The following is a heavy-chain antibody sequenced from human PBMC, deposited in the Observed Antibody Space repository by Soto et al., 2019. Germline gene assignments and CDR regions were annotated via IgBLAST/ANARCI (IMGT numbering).Heavy chain of an antibody. D-gene: IGHD3-3*01. CDR2: IFYSGTT. V-gene: IGHV4-31*02. J-gene: IGHJ6*02. Sequence: QVQLQESGPGLVKPSQTLSLTCTVSGSSITSGGHYWSWIRQDPAKGLEWIGYIFYSGTTYYNPSHRSRVTISVDTSKNQFSLTVTSVTAADTAVYFCARAFWTGDSHYGMDVWGQGTTVTVSS. CDR3: ARAFWTGDSHYGMDV. CDR1: GSSITSGGHY.